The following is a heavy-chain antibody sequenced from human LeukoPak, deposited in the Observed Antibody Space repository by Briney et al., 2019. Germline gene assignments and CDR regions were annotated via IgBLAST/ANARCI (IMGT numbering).Heavy chain of an antibody. CDR2: ISTSSSTI. CDR1: GFTFSSYG. CDR3: ARLYSGGLKEGTPGDYYYYYYMDV. V-gene: IGHV3-48*01. Sequence: GGSLRLSCAASGFTFSSYGMNWVRQATGQGLEWVSYISTSSSTIYYADSLKGRFTISRDNAKNSLYLQMNSLRAEDTAVYYCARLYSGGLKEGTPGDYYYYYYMDVWGKGTTVTVSS. J-gene: IGHJ6*03. D-gene: IGHD2-15*01.